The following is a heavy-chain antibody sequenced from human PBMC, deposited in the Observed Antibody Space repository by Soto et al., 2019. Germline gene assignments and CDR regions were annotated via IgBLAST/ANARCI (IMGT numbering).Heavy chain of an antibody. CDR3: AKGRYCSGGSCYWFDP. Sequence: GGSLRLSCAASGFTFSSYAMSWVRQAPGKGLEWVSAISGSGGSTYYADSVKGRFTISRDNSKNTLYLQMNSLRAEDTAVYYCAKGRYCSGGSCYWFDPWGQGTLVTVSS. CDR2: ISGSGGST. CDR1: GFTFSSYA. D-gene: IGHD2-15*01. V-gene: IGHV3-23*01. J-gene: IGHJ5*02.